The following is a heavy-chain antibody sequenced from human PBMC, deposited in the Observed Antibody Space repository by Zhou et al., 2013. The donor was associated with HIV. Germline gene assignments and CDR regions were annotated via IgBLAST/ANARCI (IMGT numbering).Heavy chain of an antibody. CDR1: GGTFSSYA. CDR2: IIPIFGTA. V-gene: IGHV1-69*05. Sequence: QVQLVQSGAEVKKPGSSVKVSCKASGGTFSSYAISWVRQAPGQGLEWMGGIIPIFGTANYAQKFQGRVTITTDESTSTAYMELSSLRSEDTAVYYCARGGLNWGPSSYYYYYMDVWGKGTTVTVSS. D-gene: IGHD7-27*01. J-gene: IGHJ6*03. CDR3: ARGGLNWGPSSYYYYYMDV.